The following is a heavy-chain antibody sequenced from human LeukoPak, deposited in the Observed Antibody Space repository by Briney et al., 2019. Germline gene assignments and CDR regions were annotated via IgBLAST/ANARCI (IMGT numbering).Heavy chain of an antibody. CDR3: VRGNEAF. CDR2: IGQDGSGT. CDR1: GGSISSYY. J-gene: IGHJ1*01. Sequence: ETLSLTCTVSGGSISSYYWSWIRQAPGKGLEWVANIGQDGSGTFYADTLKGRFTISRDNAKNLLFLQMNSLRVEDTAVYYCVRGNEAFWGQGTLVTVSS. V-gene: IGHV3-7*01.